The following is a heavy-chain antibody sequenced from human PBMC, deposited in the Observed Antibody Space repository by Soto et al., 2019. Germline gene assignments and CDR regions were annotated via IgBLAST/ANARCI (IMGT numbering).Heavy chain of an antibody. CDR1: GFAFSTYD. CDR2: IRGSDGST. D-gene: IGHD2-15*01. J-gene: IGHJ4*02. Sequence: EVHLLESGGGLVQPGGSLRLSCAASGFAFSTYDMTWVRQVPGKGLEWVSSIRGSDGSTYYADSVRGRFTISRDDSKSTLYLQMNSLRVEDTATYYCTKRGCTSSHCYSNCWGQGTLVTVSS. V-gene: IGHV3-23*01. CDR3: TKRGCTSSHCYSNC.